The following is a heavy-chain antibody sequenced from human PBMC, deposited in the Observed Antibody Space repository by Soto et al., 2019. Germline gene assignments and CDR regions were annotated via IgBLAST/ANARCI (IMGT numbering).Heavy chain of an antibody. Sequence: EVQLVETGGGLIQPGGSLRLSCAASGFTVSSTYMSWVRQAPGKGLEWVSVIYSGGSTYYADSVKGRFTIFRDDSKNTLYLQMNSPRAEDTAVYYCGSTSFPGYYYYGMDVWGQGTTVTVSS. CDR1: GFTVSSTY. CDR2: IYSGGST. CDR3: GSTSFPGYYYYGMDV. D-gene: IGHD2-2*01. J-gene: IGHJ6*02. V-gene: IGHV3-53*02.